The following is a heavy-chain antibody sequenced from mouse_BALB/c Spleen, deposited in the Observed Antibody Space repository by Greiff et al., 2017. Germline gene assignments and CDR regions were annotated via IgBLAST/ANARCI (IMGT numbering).Heavy chain of an antibody. CDR3: ARHYDYGYAMDY. Sequence: EVKLMESGGGLVQPGGSLKLSCAASGFTFSSYTMSWVRQTPEKRLEWVAYISNGGGSTYYPDTVKGRFTISRDNAKNTLYLQMSSLKSEDTAMYYCARHYDYGYAMDYWGQGTSVTVSS. CDR2: ISNGGGST. J-gene: IGHJ4*01. D-gene: IGHD2-4*01. CDR1: GFTFSSYT. V-gene: IGHV5-12-2*01.